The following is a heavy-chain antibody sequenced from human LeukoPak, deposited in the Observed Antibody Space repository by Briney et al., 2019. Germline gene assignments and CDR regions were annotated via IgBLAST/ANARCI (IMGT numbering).Heavy chain of an antibody. J-gene: IGHJ3*02. D-gene: IGHD3-16*01. CDR1: GGSISSGSYY. V-gene: IGHV4-61*02. Sequence: SETLSLTCTVSGGSISSGSYYWSWIRQPAGKGLEWIGRIFTSGSTKYNPSLKSRVTISVDTSKNQFSLKLSSVTAADTAVYYCACLGDHDAFDIWGQGTMVTVSS. CDR2: IFTSGST. CDR3: ACLGDHDAFDI.